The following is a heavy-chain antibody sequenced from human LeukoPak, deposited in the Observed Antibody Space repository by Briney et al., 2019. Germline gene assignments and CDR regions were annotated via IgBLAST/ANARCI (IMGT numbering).Heavy chain of an antibody. CDR2: IYYSGST. Sequence: SETLSLTCTVSGYSISSGYYWSWIRQPPGKGLEWIGYIYYSGSTNYNPSLKSRVTISVDTSKNQFSLKLSSVTAADTAVYYCARSPQHYCSSTSCYWDNWFDPWGQGTLVTVSS. CDR3: ARSPQHYCSSTSCYWDNWFDP. J-gene: IGHJ5*02. D-gene: IGHD2-2*01. V-gene: IGHV4-61*01. CDR1: GYSISSGYY.